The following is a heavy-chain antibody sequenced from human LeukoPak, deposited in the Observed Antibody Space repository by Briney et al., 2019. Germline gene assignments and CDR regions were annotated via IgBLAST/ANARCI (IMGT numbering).Heavy chain of an antibody. V-gene: IGHV4-34*01. CDR3: ARRRYSSGWPNWFDP. CDR1: GGSFSGYY. D-gene: IGHD6-19*01. CDR2: INHSGST. Sequence: PSETLSLTCAVYGGSFSGYYWSWIRQPPGKGLEGIGEINHSGSTNYNPSLKSRVTISVDTSKNQLSLKLSSVTAADTAVYYCARRRYSSGWPNWFDPWGQGTLVTVSS. J-gene: IGHJ5*02.